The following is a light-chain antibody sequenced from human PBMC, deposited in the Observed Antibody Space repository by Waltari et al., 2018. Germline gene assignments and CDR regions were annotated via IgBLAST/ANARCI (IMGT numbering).Light chain of an antibody. CDR2: DTA. V-gene: IGKV3-11*01. J-gene: IGKJ4*01. CDR1: QTAITY. Sequence: ETVLTQSPVTLSLSPGAPSIPPCRASQTAITYLAWYQQKPGHVPRLLIYDTANKATGIPARFSGSGSGTDFTLTISDLEPEDVAVYYCQQRNSWPLTFGGGTKVEIK. CDR3: QQRNSWPLT.